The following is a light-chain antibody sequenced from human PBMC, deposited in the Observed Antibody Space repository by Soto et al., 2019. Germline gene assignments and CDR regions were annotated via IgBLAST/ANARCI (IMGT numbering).Light chain of an antibody. Sequence: QSALTQPPSASGTPGQRVAISCSGSSSNIGSNAVNWYQQLPGAAPKLLIYKNDLRRSGVLDRFSGCKSGASASLAISGLQSADESAYYCAAWDDSLKGLVFGGGTKLTVL. J-gene: IGLJ3*02. V-gene: IGLV1-44*01. CDR2: KND. CDR1: SSNIGSNA. CDR3: AAWDDSLKGLV.